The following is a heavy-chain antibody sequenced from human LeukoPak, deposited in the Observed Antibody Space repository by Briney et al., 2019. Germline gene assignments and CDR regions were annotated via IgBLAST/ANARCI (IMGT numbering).Heavy chain of an antibody. CDR1: GFTFSGSA. J-gene: IGHJ6*03. CDR3: TRQIAAAGQDYYYYYYIDV. CDR2: IRSKANSYAT. V-gene: IGHV3-73*01. Sequence: GGSLRLSCAASGFTFSGSAMHWVRQASGKGLEWVGRIRSKANSYATAYAASVKGRFTISRDDSKNTAYLQMNSLKTEDTAVYYCTRQIAAAGQDYYYYYYIDVWGKGTTVTVSS. D-gene: IGHD6-13*01.